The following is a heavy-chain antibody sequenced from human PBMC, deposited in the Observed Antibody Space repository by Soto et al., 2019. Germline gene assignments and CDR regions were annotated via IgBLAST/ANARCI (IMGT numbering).Heavy chain of an antibody. Sequence: EVQLVESGGGLVQPGGSLRLSCAASGFTLSSYSMNWVRQAPGKGLEWVSYISSSSSTIYYADSVKGRFTISRDNAKNSLYLQMNSLRAEDTAVYYCARDPSESAGDSGSDYWGQGTLVTVSS. J-gene: IGHJ4*02. V-gene: IGHV3-48*01. CDR3: ARDPSESAGDSGSDY. CDR2: ISSSSSTI. CDR1: GFTLSSYS. D-gene: IGHD5-12*01.